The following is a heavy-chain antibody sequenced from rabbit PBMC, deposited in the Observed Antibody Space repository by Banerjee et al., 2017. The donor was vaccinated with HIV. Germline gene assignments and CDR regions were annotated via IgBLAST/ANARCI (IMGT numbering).Heavy chain of an antibody. Sequence: QSLEESGGGLVQPGGSLKLTCTVSGFSFSGNYWLCWVRQAPGKGLEWIACIYAGSGNTYYASWAKGRFTISKASSTTVTLQMTSLTAADTATYFCARDETDDAGYAYAPCGMDLWGPGTLVTVS. V-gene: IGHV1S40*01. CDR2: IYAGSGNT. J-gene: IGHJ6*01. D-gene: IGHD6-1*01. CDR1: GFSFSGNYW. CDR3: ARDETDDAGYAYAPCGMDL.